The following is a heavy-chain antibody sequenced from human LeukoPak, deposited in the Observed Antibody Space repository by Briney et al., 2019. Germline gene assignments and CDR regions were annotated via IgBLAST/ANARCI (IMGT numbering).Heavy chain of an antibody. D-gene: IGHD1-7*01. J-gene: IGHJ5*02. V-gene: IGHV4-39*01. Sequence: SETLSLTCTVSGNSISSTGYYWGWIRQPPGKGLECIGTIYYNGSTYYNPSLKSRVTISVDTSKNQFSLKLTSVTAADTAVYYCAGATWNYWFDPWGQGTLVTVSS. CDR3: AGATWNYWFDP. CDR2: IYYNGST. CDR1: GNSISSTGYY.